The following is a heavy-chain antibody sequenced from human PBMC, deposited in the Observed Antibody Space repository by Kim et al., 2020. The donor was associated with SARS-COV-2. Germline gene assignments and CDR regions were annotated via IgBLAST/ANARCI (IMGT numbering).Heavy chain of an antibody. J-gene: IGHJ4*02. V-gene: IGHV1-3*01. CDR2: INAGNGNT. CDR1: GYTFTSYA. D-gene: IGHD3-22*01. CDR3: ARNPLHYYDSSGYYLDY. Sequence: ASVKVSCKASGYTFTSYAMHWVRQAPGQRLEWMGWINAGNGNTKYSQKFQGRVTITRDTSASTAYMELSSLRSEDTAVYYCARNPLHYYDSSGYYLDYWGQGTLVTVSS.